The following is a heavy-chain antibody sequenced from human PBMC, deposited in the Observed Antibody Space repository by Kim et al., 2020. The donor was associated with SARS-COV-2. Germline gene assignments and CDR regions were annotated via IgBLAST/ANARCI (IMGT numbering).Heavy chain of an antibody. CDR1: GFTFSSYG. CDR2: ISYDGSNR. Sequence: GGSLRLSCAASGFTFSSYGMHWVRQAPGKGLEWVAVISYDGSNRYYTDSVKGRFTISRDSSKNTLYLQMNSLRAEDTAVYYCARDHRLVRGESGGMDVWGQGTTVTVSS. D-gene: IGHD3-10*01. CDR3: ARDHRLVRGESGGMDV. J-gene: IGHJ6*02. V-gene: IGHV3-33*05.